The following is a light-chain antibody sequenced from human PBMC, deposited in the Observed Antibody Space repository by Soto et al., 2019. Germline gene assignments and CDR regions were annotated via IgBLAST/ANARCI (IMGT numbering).Light chain of an antibody. CDR1: TSNIGAGYD. V-gene: IGLV1-40*01. CDR2: GNN. Sequence: QSVLTQPPSVSGSPGQRVTISCTGSTSNIGAGYDVNWYQQLPGTVPKLLIHGNNIRPSGVPDRFSGSKSDTSASLAITGLQTEYEADYYCQSFDSSLTVWMFGGGTKLNVL. J-gene: IGLJ3*02. CDR3: QSFDSSLTVWM.